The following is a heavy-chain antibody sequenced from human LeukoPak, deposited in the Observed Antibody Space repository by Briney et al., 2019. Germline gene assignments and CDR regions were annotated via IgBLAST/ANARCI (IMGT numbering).Heavy chain of an antibody. J-gene: IGHJ6*02. CDR2: INHSGST. CDR1: GGSFSGYY. V-gene: IGHV4-34*01. CDR3: ARGLTWGYYDPYGMDV. Sequence: SETLSLTCAVYGGSFSGYYWSWIRQPPGKGLEWIGEINHSGSTNYNPSLKSRVTISVDTSKNQFSLKLSSVTAADTAVYYCARGLTWGYYDPYGMDVWGQGTTVTVSS. D-gene: IGHD3-22*01.